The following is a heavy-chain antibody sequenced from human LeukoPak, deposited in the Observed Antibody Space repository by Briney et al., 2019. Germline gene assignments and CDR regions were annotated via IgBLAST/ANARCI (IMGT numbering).Heavy chain of an antibody. CDR3: AKDIPYSGGWYQYYYHMDV. J-gene: IGHJ6*03. Sequence: GRSLRLSCAASGFTFDDYAMHWVRQAPGKGLEWVSGISWNSGSIGYADSVKGRFTISRDNAKNSLYLQMNSLRAEDTALYYCAKDIPYSGGWYQYYYHMDVWGKGTTVTVSS. CDR2: ISWNSGSI. V-gene: IGHV3-9*01. CDR1: GFTFDDYA. D-gene: IGHD6-19*01.